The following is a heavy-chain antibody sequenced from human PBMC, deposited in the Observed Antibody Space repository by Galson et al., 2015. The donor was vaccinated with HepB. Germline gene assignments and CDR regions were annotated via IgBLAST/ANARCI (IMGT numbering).Heavy chain of an antibody. D-gene: IGHD6-19*01. CDR1: GYTFTSYG. J-gene: IGHJ2*01. V-gene: IGHV1-18*01. CDR3: ARSHTSGWWYFDL. CDR2: ISAYNGNT. Sequence: SVKVPCKASGYTFTSYGISWVRQAPGQGLEWMGWISAYNGNTNYAQKLQGRVTMTTDTSPSTAYMELRSLRSDDTAVYYCARSHTSGWWYFDLWGRGTLVTVSS.